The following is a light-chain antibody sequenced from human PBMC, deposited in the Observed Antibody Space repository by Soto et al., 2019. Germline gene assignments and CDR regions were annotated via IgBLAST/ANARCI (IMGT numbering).Light chain of an antibody. CDR1: KNINTW. Sequence: DIQMTQSPSTLSASVGDRGTITCRASKNINTWVAWYQQKPGKAPKLLIYDASSLESGVPSRVSGSGSGTEFTLTIDRLEPGDFAVYYCLHYGGSPLTFGQGTRLEIK. J-gene: IGKJ5*01. V-gene: IGKV1-5*01. CDR2: DAS. CDR3: LHYGGSPLT.